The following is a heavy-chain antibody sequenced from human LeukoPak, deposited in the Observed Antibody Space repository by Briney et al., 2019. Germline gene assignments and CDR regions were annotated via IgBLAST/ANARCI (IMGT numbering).Heavy chain of an antibody. CDR3: ARGSNYHYFDQ. V-gene: IGHV4-38-2*02. Sequence: SETQSLTCTVSGYSLSSGYCWGWIRQPPGKGLEWIGSIFHSGRTHYNPSLKSRVTISVDTSKNQFSLKLTSVSAADTAVYNCARGSNYHYFDQWGQGTLVTVSS. CDR2: IFHSGRT. CDR1: GYSLSSGYC. J-gene: IGHJ4*02. D-gene: IGHD4-11*01.